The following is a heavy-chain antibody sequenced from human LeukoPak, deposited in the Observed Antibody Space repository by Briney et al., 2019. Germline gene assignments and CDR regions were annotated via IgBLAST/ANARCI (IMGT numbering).Heavy chain of an antibody. CDR1: GGSISSSSYY. V-gene: IGHV4-39*01. CDR3: ARQGRGNQYGSKIGYDY. Sequence: SETLSLTCTVSGGSISSSSYYWGWIRQPPGKGLEWIGSNYYSGSTYYNPSLKSRVTISVDTSKNQFSLKLSSVTAADTAVYYCARQGRGNQYGSKIGYDYWGQGTLVTVSS. CDR2: NYYSGST. J-gene: IGHJ4*02. D-gene: IGHD1-14*01.